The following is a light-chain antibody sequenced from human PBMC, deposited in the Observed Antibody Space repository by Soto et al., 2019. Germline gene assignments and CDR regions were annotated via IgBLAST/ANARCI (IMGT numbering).Light chain of an antibody. CDR3: QQYYSYPQT. CDR1: QGISSY. J-gene: IGKJ1*01. Sequence: ASRNTHSASSFSASTGDRVTITCRASQGISSYLAWYQQKPGKAPKLLIYAASTLQSGVPSRFSGSGSGTDFTLTISCLQSEDFATYYCQQYYSYPQTFGQGTKVDIK. CDR2: AAS. V-gene: IGKV1-8*01.